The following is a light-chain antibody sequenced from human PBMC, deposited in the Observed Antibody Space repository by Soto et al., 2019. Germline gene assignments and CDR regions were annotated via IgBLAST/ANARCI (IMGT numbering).Light chain of an antibody. CDR1: QSISSY. J-gene: IGKJ4*01. V-gene: IGKV1-39*01. CDR3: QQSYSTPLT. Sequence: DIQMTQSPSSLSASVGDRATITCRASQSISSYLNWYQHKPGEAPKLLIYTMSSLQSGVPSRFSGSGSGTDFTLTISSLQPEDFATYYCQQSYSTPLTFGGGTKVEIK. CDR2: TMS.